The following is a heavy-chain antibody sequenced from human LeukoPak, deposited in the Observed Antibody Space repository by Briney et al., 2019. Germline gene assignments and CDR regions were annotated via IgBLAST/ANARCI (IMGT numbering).Heavy chain of an antibody. D-gene: IGHD6-19*01. J-gene: IGHJ3*02. CDR2: IYYSGST. CDR1: GGSISSGDYY. Sequence: SETLSLTCTVSGGSISSGDYYWSWIRQPPGKGLEWIGYIYYSGSTYYNPSLKSRVTISVDTSKNQFSLKLSSVTAADTAVYYCARGSLWLVRGRAFDIWGQGTMVTVSS. V-gene: IGHV4-30-4*01. CDR3: ARGSLWLVRGRAFDI.